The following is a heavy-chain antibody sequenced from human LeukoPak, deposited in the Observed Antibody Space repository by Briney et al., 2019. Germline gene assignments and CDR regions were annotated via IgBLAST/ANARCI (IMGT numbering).Heavy chain of an antibody. CDR3: ARYRRGQDAFDI. CDR2: INHSGST. D-gene: IGHD3-16*02. Sequence: PSETLSLTCAVYGRSFSGYYWSWIRQPPGKGQEWIGEINHSGSTKYNPSLKSRVTISVDTSKNQFSLNLSSVTAADTAVYYCARYRRGQDAFDIWGQGTMVTVSS. V-gene: IGHV4-34*01. J-gene: IGHJ3*02. CDR1: GRSFSGYY.